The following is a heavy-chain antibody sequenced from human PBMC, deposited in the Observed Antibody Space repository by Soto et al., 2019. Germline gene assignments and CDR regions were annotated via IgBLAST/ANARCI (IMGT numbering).Heavy chain of an antibody. J-gene: IGHJ4*02. D-gene: IGHD4-17*01. CDR3: ASDLKRTTVTNNVPS. Sequence: SETLSLTCTVSGGSISSGDYYWSWIRQPPGKGLEWIGYIYYSGSTYYNPSLKSRVTISVDTSKNQFSLKLSSVTAADTAVYYCASDLKRTTVTNNVPSWGQGTLVTVSS. CDR1: GGSISSGDYY. V-gene: IGHV4-30-4*01. CDR2: IYYSGST.